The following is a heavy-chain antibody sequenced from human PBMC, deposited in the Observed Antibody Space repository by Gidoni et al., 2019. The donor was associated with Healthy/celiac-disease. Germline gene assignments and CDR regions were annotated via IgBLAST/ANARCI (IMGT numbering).Heavy chain of an antibody. CDR3: AREATTVVNPIAVRPWYFFDY. J-gene: IGHJ4*02. Sequence: IHYSGSTNYNPSLKSRVTISVDTSKNQFSLKLGSVTAADTAIYYCAREATTVVNPIAVRPWYFFDYWGQGTLVTVSS. D-gene: IGHD4-17*01. CDR2: IHYSGST. V-gene: IGHV4-59*01.